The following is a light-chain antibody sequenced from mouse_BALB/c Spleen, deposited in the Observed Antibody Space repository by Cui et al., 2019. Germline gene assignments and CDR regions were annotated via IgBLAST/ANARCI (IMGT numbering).Light chain of an antibody. CDR2: RTS. CDR3: QQWSGYPLT. V-gene: IGKV4-58*01. J-gene: IGKJ5*01. CDR1: SSVSSSY. Sequence: ENVLTQSPAIMAASLGLKVTMTCSASSSVSSSYLHWYQQKSGASPKPLIHRTSNLASGVPARFSGSGSGTSYSLTISSVEAEDDATYYCQQWSGYPLTFGAGTKLELK.